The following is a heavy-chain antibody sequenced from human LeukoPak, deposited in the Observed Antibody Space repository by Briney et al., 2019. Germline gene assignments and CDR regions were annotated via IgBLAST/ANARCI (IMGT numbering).Heavy chain of an antibody. V-gene: IGHV3-33*06. J-gene: IGHJ4*02. CDR3: AKDLAAAGSYFDY. CDR1: GFTFSSYG. D-gene: IGHD6-13*01. Sequence: GGSLRLSCAASGFTFSSYGMHWVRQAPGKGLEGVAVIWYDGSNKYYADYVKGRFTISRDNSKNTLYLQMNSLRAEDTAVYYCAKDLAAAGSYFDYWGQGTLVTVSS. CDR2: IWYDGSNK.